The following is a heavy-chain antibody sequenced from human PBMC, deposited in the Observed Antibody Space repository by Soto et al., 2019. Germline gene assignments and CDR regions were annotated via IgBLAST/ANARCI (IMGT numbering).Heavy chain of an antibody. Sequence: PGGSLRLSCVASGFRFSYHSMTWVRQSPGKGLQWIAYISSGSDNIYYAESVRGRFTVSRDNAKNALFLQMNSLRDDDTATYYCARLPKGSLVTAWGQGTRVTVSS. CDR2: ISSGSDNI. J-gene: IGHJ4*02. V-gene: IGHV3-48*02. CDR1: GFRFSYHS. CDR3: ARLPKGSLVTA. D-gene: IGHD2-21*02.